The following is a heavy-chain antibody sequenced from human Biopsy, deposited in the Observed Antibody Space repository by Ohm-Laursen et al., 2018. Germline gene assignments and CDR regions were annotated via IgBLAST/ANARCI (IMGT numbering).Heavy chain of an antibody. Sequence: TLSLTCTVSSGLISNYYWSWIRQPAGKGLEWIGRLYTSGDTNYNPSLKSRVSVSEDTSKNQFSLRLTPVTAADTAVYYCARGPKRLTGTSYFEDWGRGILVTVSS. D-gene: IGHD1-7*01. CDR2: LYTSGDT. CDR1: SGLISNYY. J-gene: IGHJ4*02. V-gene: IGHV4-4*07. CDR3: ARGPKRLTGTSYFED.